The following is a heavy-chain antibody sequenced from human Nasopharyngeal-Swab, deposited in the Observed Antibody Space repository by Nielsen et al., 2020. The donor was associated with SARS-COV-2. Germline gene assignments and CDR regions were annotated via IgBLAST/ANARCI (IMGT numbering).Heavy chain of an antibody. CDR2: INAGNGNT. CDR3: ASPYQGVIDYYGMDV. Sequence: ASVKVSCKASGYTFTSYAMHWVRQAPGQRLEWMGWINAGNGNTKYSQKFRGRVTITRDTSASTAYMELSSLRSEDTAVYYCASPYQGVIDYYGMDVWGQGTTVTVSS. V-gene: IGHV1-3*01. J-gene: IGHJ6*02. CDR1: GYTFTSYA. D-gene: IGHD3-10*01.